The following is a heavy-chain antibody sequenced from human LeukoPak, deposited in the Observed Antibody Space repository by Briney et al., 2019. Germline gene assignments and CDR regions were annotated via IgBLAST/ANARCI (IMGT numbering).Heavy chain of an antibody. CDR1: GFTFGDYA. D-gene: IGHD6-19*01. Sequence: GGSLRLSCTVSGFTFGDYAMTWFRQAPGKGLEWVGFIRSKAYGGTTEYAASVKGRFTISRDDSKSIAYLQMNSLKTEDTAVYYCTRARGPGIAVVYYDYWGQGTLVTVSS. J-gene: IGHJ4*02. V-gene: IGHV3-49*03. CDR3: TRARGPGIAVVYYDY. CDR2: IRSKAYGGTT.